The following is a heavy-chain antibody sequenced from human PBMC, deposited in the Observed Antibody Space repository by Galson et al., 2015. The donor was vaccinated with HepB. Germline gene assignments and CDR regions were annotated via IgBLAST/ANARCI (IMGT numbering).Heavy chain of an antibody. CDR3: ARVYSAYCSGGSCQPNDY. V-gene: IGHV3-11*01. CDR1: RLTFSDYY. D-gene: IGHD2-15*01. CDR2: ISYSGSAI. Sequence: SLRLPCAASRLTFSDYYLSWIRQAPGKGLEWVSYISYSGSAIYYADSVKGRFTISRDNANNSLYLQMNSLRAEDTAVYYCARVYSAYCSGGSCQPNDYWGQGTLVTVSS. J-gene: IGHJ4*02.